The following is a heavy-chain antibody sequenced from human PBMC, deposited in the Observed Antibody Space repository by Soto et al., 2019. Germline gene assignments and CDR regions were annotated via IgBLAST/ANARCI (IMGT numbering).Heavy chain of an antibody. J-gene: IGHJ4*02. V-gene: IGHV4-39*01. CDR3: ATTRGIAVGGSFDY. CDR2: IYSGST. CDR1: GGSISSSSSY. Sequence: ASETLSLTCTVSGGSISSSSSYWGWIRQPPGKGLEWIGTIYSGSTYYNPSLKSRVTISVDTSKNQFSLKLSSVAAPDTAIYFCATTRGIAVGGSFDYWGQGTLVTVS. D-gene: IGHD6-13*01.